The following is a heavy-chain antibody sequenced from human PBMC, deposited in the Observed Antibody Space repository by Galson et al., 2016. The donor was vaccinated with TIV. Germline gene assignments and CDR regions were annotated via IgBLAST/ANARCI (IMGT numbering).Heavy chain of an antibody. CDR3: AKGMAIFGVIPPWGGMDV. V-gene: IGHV3-30*02. CDR2: VRYDGSHK. Sequence: SLRLSCAASGFTFSTYVMHWVRQAPGKGLEWVAFVRYDGSHKNYADSVKGRFTISRGNSKYTLYLQMNSLRAEDTAVYYCAKGMAIFGVIPPWGGMDVWGQGTTVTVSS. CDR1: GFTFSTYV. J-gene: IGHJ6*02. D-gene: IGHD3-3*01.